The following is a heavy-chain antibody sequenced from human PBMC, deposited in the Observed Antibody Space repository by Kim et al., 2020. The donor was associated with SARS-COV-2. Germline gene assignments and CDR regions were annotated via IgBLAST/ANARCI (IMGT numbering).Heavy chain of an antibody. D-gene: IGHD5-12*01. V-gene: IGHV4-31*03. Sequence: SETLSLTCTVSGGSISSGGYYWSWIRQHPGKGLEWIGYIYYSGSTYYNPSLKSRVTISVDTSKNQFSLKLSSVTAADTAVYYCARAQPARTKRGYSGYVQYYWGQGTLVTVSS. CDR2: IYYSGST. CDR3: ARAQPARTKRGYSGYVQYY. J-gene: IGHJ4*02. CDR1: GGSISSGGYY.